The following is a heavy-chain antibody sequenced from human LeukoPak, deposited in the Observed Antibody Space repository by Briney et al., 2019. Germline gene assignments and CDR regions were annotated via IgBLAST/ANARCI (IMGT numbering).Heavy chain of an antibody. CDR1: GFTFSRYG. Sequence: GGSLRLSCAATGFTFSRYGMHWVRQAPGKGLGWVAVIWHDGSYEYYADSVKGRFTISRDSSKNTLYLQMNSLRAEDTAVYYCAKDGVGATSLDCWGQGTLVTVSS. D-gene: IGHD1-26*01. CDR3: AKDGVGATSLDC. J-gene: IGHJ4*02. CDR2: IWHDGSYE. V-gene: IGHV3-33*06.